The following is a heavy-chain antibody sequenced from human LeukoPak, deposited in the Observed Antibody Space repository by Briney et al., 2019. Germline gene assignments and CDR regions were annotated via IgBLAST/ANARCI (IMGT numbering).Heavy chain of an antibody. Sequence: SETLSLTCTVSGGSISSYYWSWIRQPPGKGLEWIGYIYYSGSTNYNPSLKSRVTISVDTSKNQFSLKLSSVTAADTAVYYCAGSLTYSSGWYGLGYWGQGTLVTVSS. CDR2: IYYSGST. D-gene: IGHD6-19*01. J-gene: IGHJ4*02. CDR1: GGSISSYY. CDR3: AGSLTYSSGWYGLGY. V-gene: IGHV4-59*01.